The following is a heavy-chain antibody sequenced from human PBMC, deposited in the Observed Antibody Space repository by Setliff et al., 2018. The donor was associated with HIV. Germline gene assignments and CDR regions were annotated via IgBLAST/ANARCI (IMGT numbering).Heavy chain of an antibody. D-gene: IGHD2-15*01. Sequence: SETLSLTCTVSGGSISSGGYYWSWIRQLPGKGLEWIGYIYYTGSTYYNVSLKSRVTISVATSKRQFALKLTSVTAADTAVYYCARSGYCIGEVCYRGPLGYWGQGVLVTVSS. V-gene: IGHV4-31*03. CDR2: IYYTGST. J-gene: IGHJ4*02. CDR3: ARSGYCIGEVCYRGPLGY. CDR1: GGSISSGGYY.